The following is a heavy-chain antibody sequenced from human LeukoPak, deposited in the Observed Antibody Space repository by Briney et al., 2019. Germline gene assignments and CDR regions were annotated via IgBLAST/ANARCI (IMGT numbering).Heavy chain of an antibody. D-gene: IGHD2-2*01. J-gene: IGHJ6*03. CDR2: ISGSGVTT. Sequence: PGGSLRLSCAASGFPFTSYAMTWVRQAPGKGLEWVSAISGSGVTTYFADSVKGRFTISRDNSNNTVYLQMNNLRPEDTAVFYCARGQGYESYYYMDVWGKGTTVSVSS. CDR3: ARGQGYESYYYMDV. V-gene: IGHV3-23*01. CDR1: GFPFTSYA.